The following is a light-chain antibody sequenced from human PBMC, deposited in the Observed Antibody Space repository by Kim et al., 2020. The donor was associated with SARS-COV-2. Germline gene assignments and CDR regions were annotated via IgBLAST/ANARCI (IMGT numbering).Light chain of an antibody. CDR1: QGIANN. Sequence: DTQMTQSPSSLSASVGDRVIITCRASQGIANNVAWFQQKPGKAPKSLVYAASSLESGVPSRFSGSGSGTYFILTISSLQPEDYATYYCQQYAGYPRTFGQGTKVDIK. J-gene: IGKJ1*01. CDR2: AAS. V-gene: IGKV1-16*01. CDR3: QQYAGYPRT.